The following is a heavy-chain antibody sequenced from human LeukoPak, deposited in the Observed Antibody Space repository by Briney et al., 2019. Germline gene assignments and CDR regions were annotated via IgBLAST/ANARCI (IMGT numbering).Heavy chain of an antibody. V-gene: IGHV1-18*01. Sequence: ASVKVSCKAPGYTFTSYGISWVRQAPRQGLEWMGWISAYNGNTNYAQKLQGRVTMTTDTSTSTAYMELRSLRSDDTAVYYCARDSSYTNYFDYWGQGTLVTVSS. CDR3: ARDSSYTNYFDY. CDR1: GYTFTSYG. J-gene: IGHJ4*02. CDR2: ISAYNGNT. D-gene: IGHD2-2*02.